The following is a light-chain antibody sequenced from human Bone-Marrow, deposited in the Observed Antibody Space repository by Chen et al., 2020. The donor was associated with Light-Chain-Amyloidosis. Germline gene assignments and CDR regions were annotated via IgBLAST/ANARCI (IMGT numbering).Light chain of an antibody. CDR1: TIGSKS. CDR2: DDT. V-gene: IGLV3-21*02. J-gene: IGLJ1*01. CDR3: QLWDSSSDHYV. Sequence: SYVLTQPPSASVAPGQTATIACGGNTIGSKSLNWYQQKPGQAPVLVVYDDTERPSGIPERISGSNSGNTATLTINRVEAGDEADYYCQLWDSSSDHYVFATGTKVTVL.